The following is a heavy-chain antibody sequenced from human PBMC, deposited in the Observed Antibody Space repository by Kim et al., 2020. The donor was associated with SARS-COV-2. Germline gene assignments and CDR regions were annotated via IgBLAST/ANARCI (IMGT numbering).Heavy chain of an antibody. Sequence: ASVKVSCKASGYTFTSYAMHWVRQAPGQRLEWMGWINADNGNTTYSQKFPGRVTITRDTSASTAYLELSSLRAEDTAVYYCARDPGVGPFGYWGQGTLVT. D-gene: IGHD1-26*01. CDR2: INADNGNT. CDR3: ARDPGVGPFGY. V-gene: IGHV1-3*01. CDR1: GYTFTSYA. J-gene: IGHJ4*02.